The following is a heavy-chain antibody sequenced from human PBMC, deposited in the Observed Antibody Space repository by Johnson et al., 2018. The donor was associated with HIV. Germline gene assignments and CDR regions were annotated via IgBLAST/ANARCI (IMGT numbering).Heavy chain of an antibody. J-gene: IGHJ3*02. D-gene: IGHD3-22*01. CDR3: ARGHYDPSGLGAFDI. Sequence: QVKLVESGGGLVKPGGSLRLSCAASGFTFTDYYMNWIRQAPGKGLEWVAFIRYDGSNKYYADSVKGRFTISRDNSKNTLYLQMNSLRAEDTAVYYCARGHYDPSGLGAFDIWGQGTMVIVSS. CDR2: IRYDGSNK. CDR1: GFTFTDYY. V-gene: IGHV3-30*02.